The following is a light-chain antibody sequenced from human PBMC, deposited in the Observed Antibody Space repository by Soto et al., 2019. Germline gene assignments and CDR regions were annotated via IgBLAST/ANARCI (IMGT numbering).Light chain of an antibody. V-gene: IGKV1-6*01. CDR2: AAS. Sequence: AIRLTHSPCSLYASVGDRVTITCRASQAIRTALGWYQQKPGKVPKLLIYAASILQSGVPSRFSGSGSGTDFTLTISSLQSEDFATYYCLLDFRYFWAFGQGTKVDIK. CDR1: QAIRTA. CDR3: LLDFRYFWA. J-gene: IGKJ1*01.